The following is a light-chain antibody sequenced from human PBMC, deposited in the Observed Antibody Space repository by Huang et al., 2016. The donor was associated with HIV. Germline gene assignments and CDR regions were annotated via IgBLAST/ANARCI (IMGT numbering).Light chain of an antibody. CDR2: GAS. Sequence: EIVMTQSPATLSVSPGERATLSCRASQSVSSNLAWYQQKPGQALRLLIYGASTRATGIPARCSGSGSGTEFTLTISSLQSEDFAVYYCQQYNNWPPLTFGGGTKVEIK. V-gene: IGKV3-15*01. CDR3: QQYNNWPPLT. CDR1: QSVSSN. J-gene: IGKJ4*01.